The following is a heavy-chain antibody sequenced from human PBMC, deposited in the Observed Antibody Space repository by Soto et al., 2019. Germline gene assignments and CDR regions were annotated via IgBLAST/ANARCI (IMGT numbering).Heavy chain of an antibody. V-gene: IGHV3-7*01. J-gene: IGHJ4*02. CDR1: GFNFSGYL. CDR2: IKQDGSEK. CDR3: AREIGWRQLVWFPLPDY. D-gene: IGHD6-6*01. Sequence: GGSLRLSWAASGFNFSGYLMSWVRQAPGKGLEWVANIKQDGSEKYYVDSVKGRFTISRDNAKNSLYLQMNSLRAEDTAVYYCAREIGWRQLVWFPLPDYWGQGTLVNVSS.